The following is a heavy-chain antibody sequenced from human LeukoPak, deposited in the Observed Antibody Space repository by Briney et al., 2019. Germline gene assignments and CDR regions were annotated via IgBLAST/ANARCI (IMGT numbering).Heavy chain of an antibody. CDR3: ARDWIPVAGTGIGY. V-gene: IGHV7-4-1*02. Sequence: ASVKVSCKASGYTFTTYAMNWVRQAPGQGLEWMGWINTNTGNPTYAQGFTGRFVFSLDTSVSTTYLQISSLKAEDNAVYYCARDWIPVAGTGIGYWGQGTLVTVSS. CDR1: GYTFTTYA. CDR2: INTNTGNP. J-gene: IGHJ4*02. D-gene: IGHD6-19*01.